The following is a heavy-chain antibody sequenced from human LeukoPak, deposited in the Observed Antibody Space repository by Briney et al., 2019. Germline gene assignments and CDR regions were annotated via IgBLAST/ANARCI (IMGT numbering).Heavy chain of an antibody. CDR1: GGSISSGSYY. Sequence: SETLSLTCTVSGGSISSGSYYWSWIRQPAGKGLEWIGRIYTSGSTNYNPSLKSRVTISVDTSKNQFSLKLSSVTAADTAVYYCARVTATEDVWGKGTTVTISS. CDR2: IYTSGST. CDR3: ARVTATEDV. J-gene: IGHJ6*04. V-gene: IGHV4-61*02.